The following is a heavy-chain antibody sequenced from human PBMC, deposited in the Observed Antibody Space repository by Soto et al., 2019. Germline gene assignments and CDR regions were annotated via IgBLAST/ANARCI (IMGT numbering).Heavy chain of an antibody. V-gene: IGHV1-69*08. CDR1: GGTFSSYT. J-gene: IGHJ3*01. Sequence: QVQLVQSGAEMKKPGSSVNVSCKASGGTFSSYTISWVRQAPGQGLEWVGRIIPLLRIANYAQKFQGRVTITADRYAGTAYMDLRNLTSDDTAVDFCAREPPALKGDAYDVWGQGTMVIVSS. CDR3: AREPPALKGDAYDV. CDR2: IIPLLRIA.